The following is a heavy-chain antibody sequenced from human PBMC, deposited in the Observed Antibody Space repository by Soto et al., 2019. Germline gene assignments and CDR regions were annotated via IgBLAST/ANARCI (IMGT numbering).Heavy chain of an antibody. CDR2: INYSGTT. D-gene: IGHD1-1*01. Sequence: PSETLSLTCAVSGGSFGSSAYYWGWIRQAPGKGLEWIGSINYSGTTYYNPSLKSRVTISVDTSKNQFSLKLSSVTAADTAVYYCARGATIYGMDVWGQGTTVTVSS. CDR3: ARGATIYGMDV. CDR1: GGSFGSSAYY. J-gene: IGHJ6*02. V-gene: IGHV4-39*01.